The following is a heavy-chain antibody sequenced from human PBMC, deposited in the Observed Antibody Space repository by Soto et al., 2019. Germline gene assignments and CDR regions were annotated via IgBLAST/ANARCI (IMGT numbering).Heavy chain of an antibody. CDR2: INPSGGST. D-gene: IGHD2-15*01. V-gene: IGHV1-46*03. J-gene: IGHJ3*02. CDR3: ARRYCSGGSCYSEHPPEYAFDI. Sequence: QVQLVQSGAEVKKPGASVKVSCKASGYTFTSYYMHWVRQAPGQGLEWMGIINPSGGSTSYAKKFQGRVTMTRDTSTSTVYMELSSLRSEDTAVYYCARRYCSGGSCYSEHPPEYAFDIWGQGTMVTVSS. CDR1: GYTFTSYY.